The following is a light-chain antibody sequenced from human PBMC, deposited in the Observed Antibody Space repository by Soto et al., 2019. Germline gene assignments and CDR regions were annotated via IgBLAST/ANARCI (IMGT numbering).Light chain of an antibody. CDR3: SSYTTINTYV. CDR1: SSDVGGYNY. Sequence: QSVLTQPASVAWSPGHSITISCTGTSSDVGGYNYVSWYQQHPGKAPKLMIYDVRNRPSGVSNRFSGSKSVNTASLTISGLQAEDEADYYCSSYTTINTYVFGTVTNVTVL. CDR2: DVR. J-gene: IGLJ1*01. V-gene: IGLV2-14*01.